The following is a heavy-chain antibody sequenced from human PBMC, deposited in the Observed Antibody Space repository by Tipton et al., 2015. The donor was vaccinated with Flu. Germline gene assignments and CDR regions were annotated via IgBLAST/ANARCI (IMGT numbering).Heavy chain of an antibody. CDR3: AREQSGSQSHLVA. V-gene: IGHV4-4*07. Sequence: TLSLTCTVSGYSIRSNYWDWIRQPAGKELDWIGRIFVGGGTNYNPSLRGRVSMSADTYKNEISLRLTSVTAADTAVYYCAREQSGSQSHLVAWGHGTLVTVSS. D-gene: IGHD1-26*01. CDR2: IFVGGGT. J-gene: IGHJ5*01. CDR1: GYSIRSNY.